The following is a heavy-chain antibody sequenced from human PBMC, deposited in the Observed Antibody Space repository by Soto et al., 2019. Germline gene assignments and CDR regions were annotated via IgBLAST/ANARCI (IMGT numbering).Heavy chain of an antibody. D-gene: IGHD6-19*01. J-gene: IGHJ4*02. CDR1: GFSLSTSGVG. V-gene: IGHV2-5*01. CDR3: AHLRIAVAVWYFDY. Sequence: QITLKESGPTLVKPTQTLTLTCTFSGFSLSTSGVGVGWIRQPPGKALEWLALIYWNDDKRYSPSLKSRLTITKDTSKNPVVLTMTNMDPVDTATYYCAHLRIAVAVWYFDYWGQGTLVTVSS. CDR2: IYWNDDK.